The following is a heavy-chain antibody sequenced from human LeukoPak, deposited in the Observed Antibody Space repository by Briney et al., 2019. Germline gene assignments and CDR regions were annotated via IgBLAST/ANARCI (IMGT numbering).Heavy chain of an antibody. J-gene: IGHJ4*02. CDR3: ARNKRYFDWLFWDY. Sequence: SVKVSCKASGGTFSSYAISWVRQAPGQGLEWMGGIIPIFGTANYAQKFQGRVTITADESTSTAYMELNSLRSEDTAVYYCARNKRYFDWLFWDYWGQGTLVTVSS. D-gene: IGHD3-9*01. V-gene: IGHV1-69*13. CDR1: GGTFSSYA. CDR2: IIPIFGTA.